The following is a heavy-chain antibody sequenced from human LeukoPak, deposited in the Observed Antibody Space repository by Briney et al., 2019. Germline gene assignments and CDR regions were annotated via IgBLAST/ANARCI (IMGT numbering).Heavy chain of an antibody. CDR3: ARGWDYDSGGRPTAYVY. CDR1: GGTFSNYA. J-gene: IGHJ4*02. CDR2: ITPIFGAA. V-gene: IGHV1-69*13. D-gene: IGHD3-22*01. Sequence: SVKVSCKASGGTFSNYAISWVRQAPGQGLEWMGGITPIFGAANYAQKFQGKVTITADESTSTAYMELSGLRSEDTAVYYCARGWDYDSGGRPTAYVYWGQGTLVSVSS.